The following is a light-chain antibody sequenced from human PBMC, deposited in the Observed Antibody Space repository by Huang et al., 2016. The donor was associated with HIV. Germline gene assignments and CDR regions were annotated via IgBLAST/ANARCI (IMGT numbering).Light chain of an antibody. CDR1: QSINTY. V-gene: IGKV1-39*01. CDR2: AAS. CDR3: QQSDSTPWT. J-gene: IGKJ1*01. Sequence: DIQMTQSPSSLSASVGDRLTITCRPSQSINTYLNWYQHKPGKVPKLLIYAASSLQSGVPSRCSGSGSGTDFTLTISSLQPEDFATYYCQQSDSTPWTFGQGTKVEIK.